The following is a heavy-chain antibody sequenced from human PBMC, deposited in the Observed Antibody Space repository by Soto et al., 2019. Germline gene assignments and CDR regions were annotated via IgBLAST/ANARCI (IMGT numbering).Heavy chain of an antibody. Sequence: PSETLSLTCTVSGGSISSGGYYWSWIRQHPGKGLEWIGYIYYSGSTYYNPSLKSRVTISVDTSKNQFSLKLSSVTAADTAVYYCARTNWNFHGFDPWGQGTLVTVSS. V-gene: IGHV4-31*03. CDR3: ARTNWNFHGFDP. D-gene: IGHD1-7*01. J-gene: IGHJ5*02. CDR2: IYYSGST. CDR1: GGSISSGGYY.